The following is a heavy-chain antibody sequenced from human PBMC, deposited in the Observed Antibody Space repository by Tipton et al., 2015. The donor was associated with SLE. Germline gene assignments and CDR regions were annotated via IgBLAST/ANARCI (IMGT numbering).Heavy chain of an antibody. Sequence: TLSLTCTVSDGSITSVNWWNWVRQPPGKGLEWIGEINHDGSTNYNPSLKSRVTMSLDTSKNQFSLKLNSVTAADTAVYYCARGPYGAAASYDYWGQGTLVTVSS. CDR2: INHDGST. J-gene: IGHJ4*02. CDR3: ARGPYGAAASYDY. V-gene: IGHV4-4*02. D-gene: IGHD6-13*01. CDR1: DGSITSVNW.